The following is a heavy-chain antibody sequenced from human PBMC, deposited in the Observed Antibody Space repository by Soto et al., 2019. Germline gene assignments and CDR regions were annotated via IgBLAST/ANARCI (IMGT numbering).Heavy chain of an antibody. CDR2: ISGSSSSI. D-gene: IGHD3-3*01. V-gene: IGHV3-48*02. J-gene: IGHJ6*02. CDR3: ARLPGEIFAYFHYGMDV. Sequence: GSLRLSCAASGXTISHYSMNWVRRAPGKGLEWVSYISGSSSSIYYADSVKCRFTISRYNAKNSVYLQMNSLSDYDTAVYYCARLPGEIFAYFHYGMDVWGQGTTVTVSS. CDR1: GXTISHYS.